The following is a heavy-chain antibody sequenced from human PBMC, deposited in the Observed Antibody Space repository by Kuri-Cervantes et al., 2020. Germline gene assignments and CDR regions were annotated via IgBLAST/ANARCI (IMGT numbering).Heavy chain of an antibody. D-gene: IGHD2-15*01. CDR2: IYSGGST. Sequence: GGSLRLSCAASGFTVSSNYMSWVRQAPGKGLEWVSVIYSGGSTYYADSVKGRFTISRHNSKNTLYLQMNSLRAEDTAVYYCARGNRADIVADYYYYYMDVWGKGTTVTVSS. CDR3: ARGNRADIVADYYYYYMDV. CDR1: GFTVSSNY. J-gene: IGHJ6*03. V-gene: IGHV3-53*01.